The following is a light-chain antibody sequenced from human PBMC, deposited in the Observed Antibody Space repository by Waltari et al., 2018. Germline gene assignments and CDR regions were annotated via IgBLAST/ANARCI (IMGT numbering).Light chain of an antibody. V-gene: IGLV2-23*01. CDR3: CSYAGSSTYV. CDR2: AGS. Sequence: QSALNQPASVSGSPGQSITISCTGTSSDVGNYNLVSWYQQHPGKAPKLMISAGSKRPSGVSNRFSGSKSGNTASLTISGLQAEDEADYYCCSYAGSSTYVFGTGTKVTVL. J-gene: IGLJ1*01. CDR1: SSDVGNYNL.